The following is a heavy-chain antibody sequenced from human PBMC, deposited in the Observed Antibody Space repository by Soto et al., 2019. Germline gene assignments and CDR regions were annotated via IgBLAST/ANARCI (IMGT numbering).Heavy chain of an antibody. J-gene: IGHJ6*04. V-gene: IGHV3-9*01. CDR1: GFNIGDYG. CDR2: ISWISDSV. CDR3: AKDDEGWRWVMDV. Sequence: GGSLRLSCAASGFNIGDYGMHWVRQAPGKGLEWVSGISWISDSVAYAGSVKGRFTISRDNAKNSLYLQMNSLRPEDTALYDCAKDDEGWRWVMDVWGKGTTVTVSS. D-gene: IGHD1-26*01.